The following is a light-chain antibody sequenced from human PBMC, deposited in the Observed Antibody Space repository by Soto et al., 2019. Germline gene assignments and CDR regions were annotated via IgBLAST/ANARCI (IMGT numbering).Light chain of an antibody. J-gene: IGKJ1*01. Sequence: DIQMTQSPSTLSASVGDRVTITCRASQSISSWLAWYQQKPGKAPKLLIYKASSLESEVPSRFSGSGSGTEFTLTISSLQPDDFATYYGQQYNSYSGTFGQGTKVEIK. CDR3: QQYNSYSGT. CDR1: QSISSW. CDR2: KAS. V-gene: IGKV1-5*03.